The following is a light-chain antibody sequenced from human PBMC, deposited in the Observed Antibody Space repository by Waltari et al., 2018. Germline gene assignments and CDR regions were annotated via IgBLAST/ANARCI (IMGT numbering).Light chain of an antibody. CDR3: MQGTHWPYT. CDR2: RVS. V-gene: IGKV2-30*01. J-gene: IGKJ2*01. CDR1: QSLLDRNGYNY. Sequence: VMTQSPLSLPVTPGEAASISCRASQSLLDRNGYNYLDWYLQKPGQSPRRLIYRVSNRDSGVPDRFSGSGSGTDFTLKISRVEAEDIGTYYCMQGTHWPYTVAQGTKLEI.